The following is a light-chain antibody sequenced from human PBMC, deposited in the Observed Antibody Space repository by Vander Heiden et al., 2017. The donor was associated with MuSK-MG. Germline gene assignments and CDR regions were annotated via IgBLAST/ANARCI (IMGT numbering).Light chain of an antibody. J-gene: IGKJ1*01. Sequence: DIQMTQSPSSLSASVGDRVTITCRASQGISNYLAWYQQKPGKVPKLLIYAASTLQSGVPSRFSGSGSGTDFTLTISSLQPEDVATYYCKKYSTAPPWTLVKGTKVKIK. CDR3: KKYSTAPPWT. CDR2: AAS. V-gene: IGKV1-27*01. CDR1: QGISNY.